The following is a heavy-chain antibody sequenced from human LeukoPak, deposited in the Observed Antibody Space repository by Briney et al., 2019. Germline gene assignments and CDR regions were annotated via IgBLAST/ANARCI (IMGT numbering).Heavy chain of an antibody. V-gene: IGHV3-48*03. J-gene: IGHJ4*02. CDR3: AKDKYSPFDY. CDR1: GFTFSNYE. CDR2: ISSSGSDI. Sequence: GGSLRLSCAASGFTFSNYEMHWVRQAPGKGLEWVSYISSSGSDIYYADSVKGRFTISRDSSKNTLYLQMNSLRAEDTAVYYCAKDKYSPFDYWGQGTLVTVSS. D-gene: IGHD5-18*01.